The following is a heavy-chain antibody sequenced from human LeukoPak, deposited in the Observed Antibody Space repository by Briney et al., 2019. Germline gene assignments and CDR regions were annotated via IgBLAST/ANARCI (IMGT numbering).Heavy chain of an antibody. D-gene: IGHD6-13*01. V-gene: IGHV3-23*01. Sequence: GGSLRLSCAASGFTFSNYAMAWVRQAPGKGLEWVSAISGNGGRTYSADSVQGRFTISRDNSKNTVYLQMDNLRAEDSAMYYCAKAHSISWPYAFDSWGRGTLVTVSS. CDR1: GFTFSNYA. CDR3: AKAHSISWPYAFDS. J-gene: IGHJ4*02. CDR2: ISGNGGRT.